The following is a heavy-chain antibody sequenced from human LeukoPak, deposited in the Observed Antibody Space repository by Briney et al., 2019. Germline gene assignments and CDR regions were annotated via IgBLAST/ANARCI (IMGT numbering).Heavy chain of an antibody. CDR1: GGSFSDYY. CDR3: ATGGYCSTTSCTPFDY. V-gene: IGHV4-34*01. Sequence: SETLSLTCAVYGGSFSDYYWSWIRQPPGKGLEWIGEINHSGSTNYNPSHKSRVTISVDTSKNQFSLKLTSVTAADTAVYYCATGGYCSTTSCTPFDYWGQGTLVTVSS. CDR2: INHSGST. J-gene: IGHJ4*02. D-gene: IGHD2-2*01.